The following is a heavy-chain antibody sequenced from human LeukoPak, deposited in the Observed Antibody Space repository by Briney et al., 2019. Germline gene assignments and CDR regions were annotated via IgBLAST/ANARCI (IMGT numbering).Heavy chain of an antibody. CDR1: GFTFSSYT. CDR3: AKCDSSSWYLVRCYFHY. V-gene: IGHV3-23*01. CDR2: ISGCGTSS. J-gene: IGHJ4*02. Sequence: PGGSLRLSWAASGFTFSSYTMSWVRQARGKGLEWVSAISGCGTSSYYADCVKGRFTISRDNYKHTPYVQVNSLRAEDTSVYYCAKCDSSSWYLVRCYFHYWGQETLVSVSS. D-gene: IGHD6-13*01.